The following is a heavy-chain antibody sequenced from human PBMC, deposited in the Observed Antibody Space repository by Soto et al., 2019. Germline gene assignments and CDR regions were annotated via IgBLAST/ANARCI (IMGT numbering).Heavy chain of an antibody. V-gene: IGHV3-23*01. D-gene: IGHD6-19*01. CDR1: GFTFSRYA. J-gene: IGHJ4*02. Sequence: GGSLRLSCAASGFTFSRYAMSWVRQAPGKGLEWVSSISTSGHTTYYADSVKGRFTISTDNSKNTLYVQMNGLRVEDTAVYYCASSPTAVRGTTYYFDYWGQGALVTVSS. CDR2: ISTSGHTT. CDR3: ASSPTAVRGTTYYFDY.